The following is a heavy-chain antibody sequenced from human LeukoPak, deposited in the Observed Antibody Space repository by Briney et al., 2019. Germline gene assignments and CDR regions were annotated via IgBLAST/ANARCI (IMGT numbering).Heavy chain of an antibody. CDR2: ISPENSET. CDR3: VKRRNNVYETSPWDPDY. D-gene: IGHD2-2*01. J-gene: IGHJ4*02. V-gene: IGHV5-51*01. Sequence: GESLKISCKGSGNSFTNNWVAWVRQMPGKGLEWMGIISPENSETHYSPAFQGQVTISVDRSITTAYLQWNSLKASDTAMYYCVKRRNNVYETSPWDPDYWGQGTLVTVSS. CDR1: GNSFTNNW.